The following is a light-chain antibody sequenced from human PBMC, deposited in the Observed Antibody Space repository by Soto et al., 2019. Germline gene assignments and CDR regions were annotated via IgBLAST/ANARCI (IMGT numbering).Light chain of an antibody. V-gene: IGKV1-17*01. J-gene: IGKJ5*01. Sequence: DIKMTQSPSSLSASIGDRVTITCRASQSISSDLNWYQQKPGKAPKLLIYAASSLQSGVPSRFSGSGSGTEFTLTISSLQPEDFATYYCQQLNSYPITFGQGTRLENK. CDR1: QSISSD. CDR3: QQLNSYPIT. CDR2: AAS.